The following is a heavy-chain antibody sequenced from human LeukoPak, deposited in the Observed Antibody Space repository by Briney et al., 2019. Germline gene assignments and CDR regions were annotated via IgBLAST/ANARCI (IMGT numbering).Heavy chain of an antibody. Sequence: PGGSLRLSCAASGFTFSSYGMHWVRQAPGKGLEWEAVISYDGSNKYYADSVKGRFTISRDNSKNTLYLQMNSLRAEDTAVYYCAKDSTGYSYGGFDYWGQGTLVTVSS. D-gene: IGHD5-18*01. V-gene: IGHV3-30*18. CDR2: ISYDGSNK. J-gene: IGHJ4*02. CDR1: GFTFSSYG. CDR3: AKDSTGYSYGGFDY.